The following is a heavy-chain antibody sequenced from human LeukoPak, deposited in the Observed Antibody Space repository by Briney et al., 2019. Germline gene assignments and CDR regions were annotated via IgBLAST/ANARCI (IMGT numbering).Heavy chain of an antibody. J-gene: IGHJ4*02. D-gene: IGHD6-19*01. CDR2: IIPIFGTA. Sequence: SVKVSCKASGGTFSSYAISWVRQAPGQGLESMGRIIPIFGTANYAQKFQGRVTITTDESTSTAYMELSSLRSEDTAVYYCARSGDSSGWHFDYWGQGTLVTVSS. CDR1: GGTFSSYA. CDR3: ARSGDSSGWHFDY. V-gene: IGHV1-69*05.